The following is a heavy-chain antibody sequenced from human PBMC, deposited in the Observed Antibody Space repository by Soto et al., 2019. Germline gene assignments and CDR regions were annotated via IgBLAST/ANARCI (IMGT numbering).Heavy chain of an antibody. D-gene: IGHD3-16*02. Sequence: SETLSLTCTVSCGSISSGGYYWSWIRQHPGKGLEWIGYIYYSGSTYYNPSLKSRVTISVDTSKNQFSLKLSSVTAADTAVYYCASRGAARHTIDYWGQGTLVTVSS. J-gene: IGHJ4*02. CDR2: IYYSGST. V-gene: IGHV4-31*03. CDR3: ASRGAARHTIDY. CDR1: CGSISSGGYY.